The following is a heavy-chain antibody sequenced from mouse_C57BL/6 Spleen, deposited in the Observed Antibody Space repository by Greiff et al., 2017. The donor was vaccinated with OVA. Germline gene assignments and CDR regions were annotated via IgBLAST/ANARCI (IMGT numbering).Heavy chain of an antibody. CDR2: ISDGGSYT. D-gene: IGHD1-1*01. CDR3: ARDHYYGSSYEYFDY. J-gene: IGHJ2*01. CDR1: GFTFSSYA. V-gene: IGHV5-4*01. Sequence: EVKLQESGGGLVKPGGSLKLSCAASGFTFSSYAMSWVRQTPEKRLEWVATISDGGSYTYYPDNVKGRFTISRDNAKNNLYLQMSHLKSEDTAMYYCARDHYYGSSYEYFDYWGQGTTLTVSS.